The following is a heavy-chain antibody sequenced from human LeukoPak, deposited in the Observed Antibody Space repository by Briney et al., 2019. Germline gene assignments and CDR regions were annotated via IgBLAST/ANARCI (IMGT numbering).Heavy chain of an antibody. D-gene: IGHD2-8*01. J-gene: IGHJ4*02. CDR2: ISDTGATT. Sequence: GGSLRLSCAGSGFTFSSYAMSWVRQAPGKGLEWVSAISDTGATTYDAGSVKGRFTISRDNSRSTLYLQMNSLRAEDTALYYCAKDTSIGRYCTNGVCSPFDYWGQGTLVTVSS. CDR3: AKDTSIGRYCTNGVCSPFDY. V-gene: IGHV3-23*01. CDR1: GFTFSSYA.